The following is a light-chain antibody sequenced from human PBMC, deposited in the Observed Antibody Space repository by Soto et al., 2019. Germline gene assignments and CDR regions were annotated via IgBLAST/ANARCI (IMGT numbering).Light chain of an antibody. Sequence: EIVLTQSPDTLSLSPGGRATLSCRASQSVTTRLAWYQQKPGQPPRLLISGASVRASGVPVRISGSGSGTDFTLTISRLEPEDFALYYCQQYGGSPITFGLGTQLEVK. CDR2: GAS. CDR3: QQYGGSPIT. CDR1: QSVTTR. V-gene: IGKV3-20*01. J-gene: IGKJ5*01.